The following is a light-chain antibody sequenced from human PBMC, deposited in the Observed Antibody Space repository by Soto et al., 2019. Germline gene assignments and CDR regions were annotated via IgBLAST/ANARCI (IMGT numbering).Light chain of an antibody. CDR1: SSDVGGYNY. Sequence: QSALTQPASVSGSPGQSITIACTGTSSDVGGYNYVSWYQQHPGKAPKLMIYDVSNRPSGVSNRLSGSKSGNTAALTISVLQSADEGDYYCSSYTSSSTLYVFGTGTKVTVL. J-gene: IGLJ1*01. CDR2: DVS. CDR3: SSYTSSSTLYV. V-gene: IGLV2-14*01.